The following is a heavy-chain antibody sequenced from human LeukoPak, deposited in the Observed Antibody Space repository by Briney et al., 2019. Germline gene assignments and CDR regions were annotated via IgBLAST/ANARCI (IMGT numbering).Heavy chain of an antibody. D-gene: IGHD3-3*01. CDR3: ARNYDFWSAPIGHYYGMDV. Sequence: ASVKVSCKASGYTFTSYGISWVRQAPGQRLEWMGWINAGNGNTKYSQKFQGRVTITRDTSASTAYMELSSLRSEDTAVYYCARNYDFWSAPIGHYYGMDVWAKGPRSPSP. V-gene: IGHV1-3*01. CDR1: GYTFTSYG. CDR2: INAGNGNT. J-gene: IGHJ6*02.